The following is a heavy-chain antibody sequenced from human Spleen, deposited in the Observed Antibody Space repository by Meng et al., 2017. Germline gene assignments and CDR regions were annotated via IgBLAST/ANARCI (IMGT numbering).Heavy chain of an antibody. Sequence: GGSLRLSCAASGFTFDDYAMHWVRQAPGKGLEWVSGISWNSGSIGYADSVKGRFTISRDNAKNSLYLQMNSLRAEDTALYYCAKDRAVGARRGAFDYWGQGTLVTVSS. J-gene: IGHJ4*02. V-gene: IGHV3-9*01. CDR2: ISWNSGSI. D-gene: IGHD1-26*01. CDR3: AKDRAVGARRGAFDY. CDR1: GFTFDDYA.